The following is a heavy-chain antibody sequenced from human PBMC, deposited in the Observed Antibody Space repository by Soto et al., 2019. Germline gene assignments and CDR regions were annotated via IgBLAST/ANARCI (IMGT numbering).Heavy chain of an antibody. CDR2: ISGSGGST. CDR1: GLPLISYA. V-gene: IGHV3-23*01. Sequence: GSLGLSCAASGLPLISYALSWVRQAPGKGLEWVAAISGSGGSTYYADSVKGRFTISRDNSKKTLYLQMHSLRAEDTAVYYCAKPLTLQRIADWDYWGQGTMVTGYS. CDR3: AKPLTLQRIADWDY. D-gene: IGHD6-13*01. J-gene: IGHJ4*02.